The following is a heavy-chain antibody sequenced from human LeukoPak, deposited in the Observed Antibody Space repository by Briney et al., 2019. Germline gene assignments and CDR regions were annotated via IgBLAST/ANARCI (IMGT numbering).Heavy chain of an antibody. CDR3: ASTAPMVGVVDY. J-gene: IGHJ4*02. D-gene: IGHD1-26*01. Sequence: PSETLSLTCAVSGGSISSSSYYWGWIRQPPGKGLEWIGSIYYSGSTYYNPSLKSRVTISVDTSKNQFSLKLSSVTAADTAVYYCASTAPMVGVVDYWGQGTLVTVSS. V-gene: IGHV4-39*01. CDR1: GGSISSSSYY. CDR2: IYYSGST.